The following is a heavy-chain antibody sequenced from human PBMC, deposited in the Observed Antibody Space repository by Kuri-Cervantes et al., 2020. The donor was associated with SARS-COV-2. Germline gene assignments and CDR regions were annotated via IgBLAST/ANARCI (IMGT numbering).Heavy chain of an antibody. D-gene: IGHD2-2*01. Sequence: GGSLRLSCAASGFTFSSYWMSWVRQAPGKGLEWVANIKQDGSEKYYADSVKGRFTISRDNSKNTLYLQMNSLRAEDTAVYYCARGGRYCSSTSCYAHNYWGQGTLVTVSS. CDR2: IKQDGSEK. J-gene: IGHJ4*02. CDR1: GFTFSSYW. CDR3: ARGGRYCSSTSCYAHNY. V-gene: IGHV3-7*01.